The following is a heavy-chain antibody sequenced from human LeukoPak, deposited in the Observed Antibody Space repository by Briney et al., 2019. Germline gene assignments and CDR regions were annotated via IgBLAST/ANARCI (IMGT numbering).Heavy chain of an antibody. V-gene: IGHV4-30-4*01. Sequence: SQTLSLTCTVSDGSISSGDYYWCWIRQPPGKGLEWFGYIYYSGSTYYKPSLKSRVTISVDTSKNQFSLKLSSVTAADTAVYYCARASNKDYYDSSGYYYDYWGQGTLVTVSS. CDR3: ARASNKDYYDSSGYYYDY. D-gene: IGHD3-22*01. J-gene: IGHJ4*02. CDR1: DGSISSGDYY. CDR2: IYYSGST.